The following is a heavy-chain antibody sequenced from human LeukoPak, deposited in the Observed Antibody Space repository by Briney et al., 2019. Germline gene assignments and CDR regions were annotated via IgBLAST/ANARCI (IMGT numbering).Heavy chain of an antibody. CDR1: GGSISSSSYY. Sequence: SETLSLTCTVSGGSISSSSYYWGWIRQPPGKGLEWIGSIYYSGSTYYNPSLKSRVTISVDTSKNQFSLKLSSVTAADTAVYYCASLGWFDPWGQGTLVTVSS. CDR3: ASLGWFDP. CDR2: IYYSGST. V-gene: IGHV4-39*01. J-gene: IGHJ5*02.